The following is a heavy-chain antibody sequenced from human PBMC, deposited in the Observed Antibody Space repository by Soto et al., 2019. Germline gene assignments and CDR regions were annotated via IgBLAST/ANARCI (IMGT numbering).Heavy chain of an antibody. J-gene: IGHJ4*02. CDR3: ARGAPFAV. Sequence: VHLVETGGGSIQPGGSLRLSCAASGFTVNNTYMRWVRQPPEKGLEWVSIIYSGGDKYYADSVKGRFTISRDSSKNPLYIQMTNLRAEVTAVYACARGAPFAVWGQGTLVTVSS. CDR1: GFTVNNTY. CDR2: IYSGGDK. V-gene: IGHV3-53*02.